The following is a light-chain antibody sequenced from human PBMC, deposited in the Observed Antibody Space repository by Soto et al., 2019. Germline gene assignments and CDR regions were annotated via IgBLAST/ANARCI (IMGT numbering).Light chain of an antibody. V-gene: IGLV2-14*01. J-gene: IGLJ1*01. Sequence: QPALTQPASVSGSPGQSITISCTGTSSDVGGYNLVSWYQQYPDKAPKLMIFDVNTRPSGVSNRFSGSKSGNTASLTISGLQAEDEADYYCSSYKSSSTLPYVFGTGTKLTVL. CDR3: SSYKSSSTLPYV. CDR1: SSDVGGYNL. CDR2: DVN.